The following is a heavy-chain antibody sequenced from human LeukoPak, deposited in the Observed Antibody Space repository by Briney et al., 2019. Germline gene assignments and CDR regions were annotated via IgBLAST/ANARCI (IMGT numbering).Heavy chain of an antibody. J-gene: IGHJ5*02. D-gene: IGHD5-24*01. Sequence: GASVKVSCKASGYTFTSYGISWVRQAPGQGLEWMGWISTYNGHTNYAQKLQGRVTMTTDTSTSTAYMELRSLRSEDTAVYYCARDNSVRDEAWWFNPWGQGTLVTVSS. V-gene: IGHV1-18*01. CDR2: ISTYNGHT. CDR1: GYTFTSYG. CDR3: ARDNSVRDEAWWFNP.